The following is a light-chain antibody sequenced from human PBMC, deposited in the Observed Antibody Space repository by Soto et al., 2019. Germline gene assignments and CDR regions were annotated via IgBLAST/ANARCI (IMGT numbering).Light chain of an antibody. Sequence: QSVLTQPASGSGSPGQPITISCTGTSSDVGGYDYVSWYQQHPGKAPKLMIYDVTNRPSGVSNRFSGSKSGNTASLTISGLQAEDEASYYCSSYTSSTSYVFGTGTKVTVL. CDR2: DVT. J-gene: IGLJ1*01. CDR1: SSDVGGYDY. CDR3: SSYTSSTSYV. V-gene: IGLV2-14*01.